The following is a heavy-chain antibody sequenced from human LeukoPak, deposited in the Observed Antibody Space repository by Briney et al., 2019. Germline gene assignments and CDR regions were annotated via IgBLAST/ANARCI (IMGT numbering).Heavy chain of an antibody. D-gene: IGHD3-22*01. CDR2: INTDTGKS. J-gene: IGHJ4*02. Sequence: GASVKVSCKASGYTFTTYAMNWVRQAPGQGLEWMGWINTDTGKSTYAQGFTGRFVFSLDTSVSTAYLQISSLKAEDTAVYYCVRAAHDSGSYLRYYFDYWGQGTLVTVSS. CDR3: VRAAHDSGSYLRYYFDY. V-gene: IGHV7-4-1*02. CDR1: GYTFTTYA.